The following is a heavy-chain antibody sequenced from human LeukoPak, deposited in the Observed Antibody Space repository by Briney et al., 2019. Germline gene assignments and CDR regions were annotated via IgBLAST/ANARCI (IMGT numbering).Heavy chain of an antibody. CDR3: ARYCSGGSCYSGGAFDI. V-gene: IGHV4-30-2*01. J-gene: IGHJ3*02. Sequence: SQTLSLTCAVSGGSISSGGSSWGWIRQPPGKGLEWIGYIYHSGSTYYNPSLKSRVTISVDRSKNQFSLKLSSVTAADTAVYYCARYCSGGSCYSGGAFDIWGQGTMVTVSS. CDR1: GGSISSGGSS. D-gene: IGHD2-15*01. CDR2: IYHSGST.